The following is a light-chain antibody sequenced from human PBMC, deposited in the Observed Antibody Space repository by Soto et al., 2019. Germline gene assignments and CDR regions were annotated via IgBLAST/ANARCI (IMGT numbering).Light chain of an antibody. CDR1: QSISSNF. J-gene: IGKJ4*01. Sequence: EIVLTQSPDSLSLSPGERATLSCRASQSISSNFLAWYQQKPGQAPRLLIYGASNRAPGIPDRFSGSGSGTDFALTIRRLEPEDFAVYYCQQYGNSPRTFGGGTKVDIK. V-gene: IGKV3-20*01. CDR3: QQYGNSPRT. CDR2: GAS.